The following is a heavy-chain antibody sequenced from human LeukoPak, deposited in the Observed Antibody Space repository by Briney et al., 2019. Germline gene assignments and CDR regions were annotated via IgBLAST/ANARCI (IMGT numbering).Heavy chain of an antibody. D-gene: IGHD4-17*01. Sequence: YPGGSLRLSCAASGFTFDDYAMHWVRHAPGKGLEWVSGISWNSGSIGYADSVKGRFTISRDNAKNSLYLQMNSLRAEDTALYYCAAYGPPTDHYFDYWGQGTLVTVSS. CDR2: ISWNSGSI. CDR3: AAYGPPTDHYFDY. J-gene: IGHJ4*02. V-gene: IGHV3-9*01. CDR1: GFTFDDYA.